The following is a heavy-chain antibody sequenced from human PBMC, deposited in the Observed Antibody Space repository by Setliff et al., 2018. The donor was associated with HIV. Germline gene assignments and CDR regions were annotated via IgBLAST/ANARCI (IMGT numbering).Heavy chain of an antibody. Sequence: SVKVSCKASGYTFTGYATNWVRQAPGQGLEWMGWINTNTGNPTYAQGFTRRFVFSLDTSVSTAYLQISSLKAEDTAVYYCARDSPLAFDYWGQGTLVTVSS. D-gene: IGHD3-16*01. CDR1: GYTFTGYA. CDR3: ARDSPLAFDY. V-gene: IGHV7-4-1*02. CDR2: INTNTGNP. J-gene: IGHJ4*02.